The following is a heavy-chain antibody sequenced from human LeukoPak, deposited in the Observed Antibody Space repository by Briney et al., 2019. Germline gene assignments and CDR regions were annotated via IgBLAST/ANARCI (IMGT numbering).Heavy chain of an antibody. V-gene: IGHV3-7*01. Sequence: PGGSLRLSCAASGFPFSSYWMSWVRQAPGKGLEWVAYIKKTGSETYYVDSVKGRFTITRDNTRNSLFLQMYSLRAEDTAVYFCAREDGYCSGGNCYSYFDSWGQGTLVTVSS. J-gene: IGHJ4*02. D-gene: IGHD2-15*01. CDR1: GFPFSSYW. CDR3: AREDGYCSGGNCYSYFDS. CDR2: IKKTGSET.